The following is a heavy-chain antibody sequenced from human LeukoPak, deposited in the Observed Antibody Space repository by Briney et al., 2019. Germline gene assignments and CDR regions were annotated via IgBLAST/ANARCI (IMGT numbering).Heavy chain of an antibody. CDR1: GGSISSSGYY. CDR3: ARQVTFGYAYAYYFDY. D-gene: IGHD5-18*01. Sequence: SETLSLTCIVSGGSISSSGYYWGWIRQPPGKGLEWIGSIYYSGSTYYNPSLKSRVTISVDTSKNQFSLKLSSVTAADTAVYYCARQVTFGYAYAYYFDYWGQGSLVTVSS. J-gene: IGHJ4*02. CDR2: IYYSGST. V-gene: IGHV4-39*01.